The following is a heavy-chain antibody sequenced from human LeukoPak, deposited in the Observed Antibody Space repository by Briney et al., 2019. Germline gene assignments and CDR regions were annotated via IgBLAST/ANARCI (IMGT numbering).Heavy chain of an antibody. Sequence: PGGSLRLSCAASGFTFSSYAMNWVRQAPGKGLEWVSCISATGASTYYADSVKGRFTISRDKSKNTLFLQMNSLRAEDTAIYFCAKGQEAYYYGMDVWGQGTTVTVSS. CDR2: ISATGAST. CDR1: GFTFSSYA. J-gene: IGHJ6*02. V-gene: IGHV3-23*01. CDR3: AKGQEAYYYGMDV.